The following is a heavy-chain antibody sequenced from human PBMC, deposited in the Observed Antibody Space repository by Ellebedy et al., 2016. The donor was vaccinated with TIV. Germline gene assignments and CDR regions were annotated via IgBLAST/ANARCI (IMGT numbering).Heavy chain of an antibody. CDR3: AREGIVGATDY. J-gene: IGHJ4*02. CDR2: INSDGSNT. V-gene: IGHV3-74*01. D-gene: IGHD1-26*01. CDR1: GFTFSRYW. Sequence: GESLKISCAASGFTFSRYWIHWVRQAPGKGLVWVSRINSDGSNTNYADSVKGRFTISRDNAKNTVYLQMNSLRAEDTAVYYCAREGIVGATDYWGQGTLVTVSS.